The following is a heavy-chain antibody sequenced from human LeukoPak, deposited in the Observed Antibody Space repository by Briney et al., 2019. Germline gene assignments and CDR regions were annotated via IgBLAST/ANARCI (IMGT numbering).Heavy chain of an antibody. CDR1: GGSFSGYY. CDR3: ASASYCGGDCYSDY. D-gene: IGHD2-21*02. J-gene: IGHJ4*02. V-gene: IGHV4-34*01. Sequence: PSETLSLTCAVYGGSFSGYYWSWIRQPPGKGLEWIGEINHSGSTNYNPSLKSRVTISVDTSKNQFSLKLSPVTAADTAVYYCASASYCGGDCYSDYWGQGTLVTVSS. CDR2: INHSGST.